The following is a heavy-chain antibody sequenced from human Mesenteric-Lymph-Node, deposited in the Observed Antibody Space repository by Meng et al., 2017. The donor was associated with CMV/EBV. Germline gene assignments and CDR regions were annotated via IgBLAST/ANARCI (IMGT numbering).Heavy chain of an antibody. Sequence: CKASGAPFISYAITWVRQAPGQGLEWMGGIIPISGTVNFAQKFQGRVTFTADESTSRAFMELTSLKSEDTAVYFCASYGAGSYFFDYWGQGTLVTVSS. CDR3: ASYGAGSYFFDY. CDR1: GAPFISYA. D-gene: IGHD3-10*01. CDR2: IIPISGTV. V-gene: IGHV1-69*01. J-gene: IGHJ4*02.